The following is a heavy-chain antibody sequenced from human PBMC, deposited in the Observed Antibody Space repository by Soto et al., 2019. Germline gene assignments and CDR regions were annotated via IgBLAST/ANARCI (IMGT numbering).Heavy chain of an antibody. D-gene: IGHD2-15*01. J-gene: IGHJ5*02. CDR2: IYYSGST. CDR1: GGSISSGGYY. Sequence: LSLTCTVSGGSISSGGYYWSWIRQHPGKGLEWIGYIYYSGSTYYNPSLKSRVTISVDTSKNQFSLKLSSVTAADTAVYYCAREIRYCSGGSCYLNWFDPWGQGTLVTVSS. V-gene: IGHV4-31*03. CDR3: AREIRYCSGGSCYLNWFDP.